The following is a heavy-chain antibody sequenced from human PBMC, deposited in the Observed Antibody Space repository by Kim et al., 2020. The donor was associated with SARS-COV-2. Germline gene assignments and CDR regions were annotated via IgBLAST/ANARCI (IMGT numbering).Heavy chain of an antibody. CDR3: TTRTTVTTPFDY. V-gene: IGHV3-15*01. J-gene: IGHJ4*02. CDR1: GFTFSNAW. CDR2: IKSKTDGGTT. Sequence: GGSLRLSCAASGFTFSNAWMSWVRQAPGKGLEWVGRIKSKTDGGTTDYAAPVKGRFTISRDDSKNTLYLQMNSLKTEDTAVYYCTTRTTVTTPFDYWDQGTLVTVSS. D-gene: IGHD4-4*01.